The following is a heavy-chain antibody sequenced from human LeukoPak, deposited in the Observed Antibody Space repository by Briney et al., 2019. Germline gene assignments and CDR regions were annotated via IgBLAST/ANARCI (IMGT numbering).Heavy chain of an antibody. CDR1: GFTFSSSA. V-gene: IGHV3-23*01. CDR3: AKDFYCSGGSCSPGY. J-gene: IGHJ4*02. D-gene: IGHD2-15*01. Sequence: GGSLRLSCAASGFTFSSSAMSWVRQAPGKGLEWVSAISGSGGSTYHADSVKGRFTISRDNSKNTLYLQMNSLRAEDTAVYYCAKDFYCSGGSCSPGYWGQGTLVTVSS. CDR2: ISGSGGST.